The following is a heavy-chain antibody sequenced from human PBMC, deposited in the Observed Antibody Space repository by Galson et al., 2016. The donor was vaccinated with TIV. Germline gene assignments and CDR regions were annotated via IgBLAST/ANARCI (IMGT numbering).Heavy chain of an antibody. CDR1: GFSLNTSGMC. D-gene: IGHD7-27*01. J-gene: IGHJ4*02. CDR2: IDWDDDR. Sequence: PALVKPTQTLTLTCTFPGFSLNTSGMCVSWIRQPPGKALEWLARIDWDDDRYYSPSLKTRLTISKDSSKNQVVLTMTNMDPVDTSTYYCARTLSNGARLDSWGQGALVTVSS. CDR3: ARTLSNGARLDS. V-gene: IGHV2-70*11.